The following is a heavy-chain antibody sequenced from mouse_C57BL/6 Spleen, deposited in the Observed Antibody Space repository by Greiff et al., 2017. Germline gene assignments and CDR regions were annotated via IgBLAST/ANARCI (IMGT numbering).Heavy chain of an antibody. Sequence: VQLQQPGAELVKPGASVKLSCKASGYTFTSYWMHWVKQRPGQGLEWIGMIHPNSGSTNYNEKFKSKATLTVDKSSSTAYMQLSSLTSEDSAVYYCARKITTVVPYWYFDVWGTGTTVTVSS. CDR2: IHPNSGST. CDR1: GYTFTSYW. V-gene: IGHV1-64*01. CDR3: ARKITTVVPYWYFDV. D-gene: IGHD1-1*01. J-gene: IGHJ1*03.